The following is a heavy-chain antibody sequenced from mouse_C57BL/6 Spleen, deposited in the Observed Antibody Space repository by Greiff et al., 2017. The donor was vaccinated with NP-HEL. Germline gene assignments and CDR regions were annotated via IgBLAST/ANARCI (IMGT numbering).Heavy chain of an antibody. CDR2: IYPGGGYT. V-gene: IGHV1-63*01. Sequence: VQLQQSGAELVRPGTSVKMSCKASGYTFTNYWIGWAKQRPGHGLEWIGDIYPGGGYTNYNEKLKGKPTLTADKSSSTAYMQFSSLTSEDSAIYYCARGGSTTAWFAYWGQGTLVTVSA. CDR1: GYTFTNYW. CDR3: ARGGSTTAWFAY. J-gene: IGHJ3*01. D-gene: IGHD1-1*01.